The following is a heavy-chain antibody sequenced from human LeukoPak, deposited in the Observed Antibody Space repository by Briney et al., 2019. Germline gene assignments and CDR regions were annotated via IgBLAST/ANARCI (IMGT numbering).Heavy chain of an antibody. Sequence: GRSLRLSCAASGFTFSSYAMSWVRQAPGKGLEWVSAISGDVRSTFYADSVKGRFTISRDNSKNTLSLQMNSLRADDTAVYYCVKRVDYSEKYYFDSWGRGTLVTVSS. J-gene: IGHJ4*02. CDR3: VKRVDYSEKYYFDS. D-gene: IGHD4-11*01. CDR2: ISGDVRST. V-gene: IGHV3-23*01. CDR1: GFTFSSYA.